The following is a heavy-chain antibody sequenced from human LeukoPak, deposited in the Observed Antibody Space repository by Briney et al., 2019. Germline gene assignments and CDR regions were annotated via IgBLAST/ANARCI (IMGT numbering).Heavy chain of an antibody. Sequence: PGGSLRLSCAASGFTFDDYAMHWVRQAPGKGLEWVSLISGDGGSTYYADSVKGRFTISRDNSKNSLYLQTNSLRTEDTALYYCAKGPNPYCSSTSCYAPWGQGTLVTVSS. CDR3: AKGPNPYCSSTSCYAP. CDR1: GFTFDDYA. D-gene: IGHD2-2*01. V-gene: IGHV3-43*02. J-gene: IGHJ5*02. CDR2: ISGDGGST.